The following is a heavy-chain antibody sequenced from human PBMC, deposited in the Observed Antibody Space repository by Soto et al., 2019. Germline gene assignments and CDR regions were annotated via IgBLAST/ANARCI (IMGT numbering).Heavy chain of an antibody. V-gene: IGHV4-59*08. CDR1: GGSISSYY. Sequence: PSETLSLTCTVSGGSISSYYWSWIRQPPGKGLEWIGYIYYSGSTNYNPSLKSRVTISVDTSENQFSLKLSSVTAADTAVYYCARQTRRKGHDFWSGSDYYYMDVWGKGTKVTVSS. D-gene: IGHD3-3*01. CDR3: ARQTRRKGHDFWSGSDYYYMDV. CDR2: IYYSGST. J-gene: IGHJ6*03.